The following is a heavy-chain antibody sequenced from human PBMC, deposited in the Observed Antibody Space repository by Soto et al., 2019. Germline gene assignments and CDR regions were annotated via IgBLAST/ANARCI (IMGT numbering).Heavy chain of an antibody. CDR3: ASHYDSSGYYYRGLDY. V-gene: IGHV1-69*12. Sequence: QVQLVQSGAEVKKPGSSVKVSCKASGGTFSSYAISWVRQAPGQGLEWMGGIIPTFGTADYAQKFQGRVTITADESTSTAYMELSSLRSEDTAVYYCASHYDSSGYYYRGLDYWGQGTLVTVSS. D-gene: IGHD3-22*01. CDR1: GGTFSSYA. J-gene: IGHJ4*02. CDR2: IIPTFGTA.